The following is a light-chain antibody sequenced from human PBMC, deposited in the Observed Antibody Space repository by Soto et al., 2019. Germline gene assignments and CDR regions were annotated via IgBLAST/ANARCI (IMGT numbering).Light chain of an antibody. CDR3: QQRSNWPPFT. CDR2: DAS. V-gene: IGKV3-11*01. CDR1: QSVSSY. Sequence: EVVLTQSPGTLSLSPGERATLSCRASQSVSSYLAWYQQKPGQAPRLLIYDASNRATGIPARFSGSGCGTDFTLTISSLEHEDFAVYYCQQRSNWPPFTFGQGTRLEIK. J-gene: IGKJ5*01.